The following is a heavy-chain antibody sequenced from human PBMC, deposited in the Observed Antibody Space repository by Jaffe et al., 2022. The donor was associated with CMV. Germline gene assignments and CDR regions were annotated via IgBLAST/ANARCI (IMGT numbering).Heavy chain of an antibody. CDR3: ARHNGDGYYYMDV. Sequence: QLQLQESGPGLVKPSETLSLTCTVSGGSISSSSYYWGWIRQPPGKGLEWIGSIYYSGSTYYNPSLKSRVTISVDTSKNQFSLKLSSVTAADTAVYYCARHNGDGYYYMDVWGKGTTVTVSS. V-gene: IGHV4-39*01. J-gene: IGHJ6*03. CDR2: IYYSGST. CDR1: GGSISSSSYY. D-gene: IGHD2-8*01.